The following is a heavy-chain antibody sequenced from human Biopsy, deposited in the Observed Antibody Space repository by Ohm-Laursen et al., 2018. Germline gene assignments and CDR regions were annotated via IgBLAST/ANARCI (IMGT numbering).Heavy chain of an antibody. Sequence: GPSVKASCKAYGYSFTSYYMHWARQAPGQGLEWMGLINPSGSTTSYPQIFQGRVTMTRDTSKSTVYMELSCLRSADTSVYFCARNTVWYGDLYYFDYWGQGTLVTVSS. CDR2: INPSGSTT. V-gene: IGHV1-46*01. J-gene: IGHJ4*02. CDR3: ARNTVWYGDLYYFDY. CDR1: GYSFTSYY. D-gene: IGHD6-13*01.